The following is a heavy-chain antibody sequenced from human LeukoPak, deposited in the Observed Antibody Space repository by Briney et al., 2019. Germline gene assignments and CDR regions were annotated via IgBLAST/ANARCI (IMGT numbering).Heavy chain of an antibody. CDR3: ARALDMVATITTIDY. J-gene: IGHJ4*02. Sequence: GGSLRLFCAASGFTFSNYDMNWVRQTPGKGLEWVSYISDHGKSRNYVDSVKGRFAISRDNAKNSLYLQMNSLRAEDTAVYYCARALDMVATITTIDYWGQGTLVTVSS. CDR2: ISDHGKSR. CDR1: GFTFSNYD. V-gene: IGHV3-48*03. D-gene: IGHD5-12*01.